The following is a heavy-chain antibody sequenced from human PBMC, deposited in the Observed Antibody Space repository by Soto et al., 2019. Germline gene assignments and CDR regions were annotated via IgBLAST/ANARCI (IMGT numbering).Heavy chain of an antibody. D-gene: IGHD5-18*01. CDR3: AKDREDTAMVY. V-gene: IGHV3-30*18. CDR1: GFTFSSYG. Sequence: GGSLRLSCAASGFTFSSYGMHWVRQAPGKGLEWVAVISYDGSNKYYADSVKGRFTISRDNSKNTLYRQMNSLRAEDTAVYYCAKDREDTAMVYWGQGTLVTVSS. CDR2: ISYDGSNK. J-gene: IGHJ4*02.